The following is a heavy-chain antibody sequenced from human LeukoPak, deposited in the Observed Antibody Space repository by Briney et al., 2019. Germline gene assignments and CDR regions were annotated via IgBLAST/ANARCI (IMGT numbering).Heavy chain of an antibody. V-gene: IGHV3-20*01. CDR2: INWNGGST. J-gene: IGHJ4*02. D-gene: IGHD6-13*01. CDR1: GFTFDDHG. CDR3: ARFYSSSWYVVDY. Sequence: GGSLRLSCAASGFTFDDHGMSWVRQAPGKGLEWVSGINWNGGSTGYADSVKGRFTISRDNAKNSLYLQMNSLRAEDTALYHCARFYSSSWYVVDYWGQGTLVTVSS.